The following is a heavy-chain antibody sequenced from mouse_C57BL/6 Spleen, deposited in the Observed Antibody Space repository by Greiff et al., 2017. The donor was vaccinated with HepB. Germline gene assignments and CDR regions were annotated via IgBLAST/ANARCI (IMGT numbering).Heavy chain of an antibody. J-gene: IGHJ4*01. CDR1: GYAFSSSW. Sequence: QVQLKQSGPELVKPGASVKISCKASGYAFSSSWMNWVKQRPGKGLEWIGRIYPGDGDTNYNGKFKGKATLTADKSSSTAYMQLSSLTSEDSAVYFCARKPYGNYDAMDYWGQGTSVTVSS. CDR3: ARKPYGNYDAMDY. D-gene: IGHD2-1*01. V-gene: IGHV1-82*01. CDR2: IYPGDGDT.